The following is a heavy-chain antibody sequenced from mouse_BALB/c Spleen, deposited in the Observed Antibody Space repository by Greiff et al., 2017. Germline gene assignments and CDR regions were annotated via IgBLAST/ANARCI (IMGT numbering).Heavy chain of an antibody. CDR2: INPSNGGT. CDR1: GYTFTSYY. J-gene: IGHJ2*01. V-gene: IGHV1S81*02. D-gene: IGHD2-14*01. Sequence: QVQLQQSGAELVKPGASVKLSCKASGYTFTSYYMYWVKQRPGQGLEWIGEINPSNGGTNFNEKFKSKATLTVDKSSSTAYMQLSSLTSEDSAVYYCTRTPYDRYDGPVDDWGQGTTLTVSS. CDR3: TRTPYDRYDGPVDD.